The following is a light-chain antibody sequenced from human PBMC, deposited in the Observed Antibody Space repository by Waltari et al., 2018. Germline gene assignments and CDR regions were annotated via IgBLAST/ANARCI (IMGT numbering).Light chain of an antibody. Sequence: QFVLTQPPSVSEAPRQRVTITCSGSSPKIRNHAVNWYQKVPGKAPKPLIYYDDLLPSGVSDRFSGSKSGTSASLAISGLQSEDEAEYYCAAWDDSLNGVIFGGGTKVTVL. V-gene: IGLV1-36*01. CDR1: SPKIRNHA. CDR2: YDD. CDR3: AAWDDSLNGVI. J-gene: IGLJ2*01.